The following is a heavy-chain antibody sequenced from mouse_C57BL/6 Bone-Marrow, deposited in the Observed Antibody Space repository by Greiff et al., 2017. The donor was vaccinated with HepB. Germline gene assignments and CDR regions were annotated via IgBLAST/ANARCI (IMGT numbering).Heavy chain of an antibody. V-gene: IGHV2-9-1*01. CDR3: ARNLYDGYLAWFAY. CDR2: IWTGGGT. D-gene: IGHD2-3*01. Sequence: VQRVESGPGLVAPSQSLSITCTVSGFSLTSYAISWVRQPPGKGLEWLGVIWTGGGTNYNSALKSRLSISKDNSKSQVFLKMNSLQTDDTARYYCARNLYDGYLAWFAYWGQGTLVTVSA. CDR1: GFSLTSYA. J-gene: IGHJ3*01.